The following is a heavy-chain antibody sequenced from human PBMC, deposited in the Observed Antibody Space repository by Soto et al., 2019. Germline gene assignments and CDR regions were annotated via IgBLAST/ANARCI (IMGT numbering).Heavy chain of an antibody. CDR1: GFTISSYA. J-gene: IGHJ4*02. CDR2: ISYDGSNK. V-gene: IGHV3-30*18. D-gene: IGHD1-26*01. CDR3: AKVGGWELDY. Sequence: QVQLVESRGGVVQPGRSLRLSCAASGFTISSYAMHWVRQAPGKGLEWVAVISYDGSNKYYADSVKGRFTISRDNSKNTLYLQMNSLRAEDTAVYYCAKVGGWELDYWGQGTLVTVSS.